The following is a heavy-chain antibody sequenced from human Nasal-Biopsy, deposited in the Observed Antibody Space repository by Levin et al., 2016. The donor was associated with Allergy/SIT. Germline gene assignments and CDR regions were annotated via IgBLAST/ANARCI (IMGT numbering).Heavy chain of an antibody. Sequence: ASVKVSCKASGYTLTDYYIHWVRQAPGQGLEWMGFINPVGPSTSYARKFQGRITMTRDTSTSTVHMELNSLRSEDTAVYYCARPLGGSGFDCFDYWGQGTLVSVSS. D-gene: IGHD5-12*01. V-gene: IGHV1-46*01. CDR2: INPVGPST. J-gene: IGHJ4*02. CDR3: ARPLGGSGFDCFDY. CDR1: GYTLTDYY.